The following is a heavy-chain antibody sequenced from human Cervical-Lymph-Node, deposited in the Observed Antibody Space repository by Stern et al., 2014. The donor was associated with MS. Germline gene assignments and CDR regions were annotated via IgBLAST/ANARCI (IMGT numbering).Heavy chain of an antibody. CDR2: IYYRAKWYN. D-gene: IGHD6-19*01. V-gene: IGHV6-1*01. J-gene: IGHJ4*02. Sequence: VQLVQSGPGLVKPSQTLSLTCAISGDSVSSNGATWNWIRQSPSRGLEWLGTIYYRAKWYNDYAVSVKSRITINPDTSKNQFSLQLSSVTPEDTAVYYCARRVAGHFDYWGQGTLVTVSS. CDR3: ARRVAGHFDY. CDR1: GDSVSSNGAT.